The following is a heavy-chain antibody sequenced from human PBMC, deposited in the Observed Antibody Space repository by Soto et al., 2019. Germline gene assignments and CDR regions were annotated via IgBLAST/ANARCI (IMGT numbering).Heavy chain of an antibody. Sequence: EVQLVESGGGLVKPGGSLRLSCAASGFTFSSYSMNWVRQAPGKGLEWVSSISSSSSYIYYADSVKGRFTISRDNAKNSLHLQMNSLRAEDTAVYYGASGGSGSPTDYWGQGTLVTVSS. CDR3: ASGGSGSPTDY. CDR1: GFTFSSYS. CDR2: ISSSSSYI. J-gene: IGHJ4*02. V-gene: IGHV3-21*01. D-gene: IGHD3-10*01.